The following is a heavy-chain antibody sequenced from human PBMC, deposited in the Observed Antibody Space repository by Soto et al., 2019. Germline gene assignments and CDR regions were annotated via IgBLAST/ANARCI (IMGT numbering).Heavy chain of an antibody. CDR2: MYYNGNI. CDR1: DGSISNYY. CDR3: ASGGNWFDP. J-gene: IGHJ5*02. V-gene: IGHV4-59*01. Sequence: SETLSLTCNFSDGSISNYYWTWVRQSPEKGLEWIGYMYYNGNINYNPSLKSRVTISIDTSKNQFSLTLKSVTAADTAVYYCASGGNWFDPWGQGVLVTVSS. D-gene: IGHD3-16*01.